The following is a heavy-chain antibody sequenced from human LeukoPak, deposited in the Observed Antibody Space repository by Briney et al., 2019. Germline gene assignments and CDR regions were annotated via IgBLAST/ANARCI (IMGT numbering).Heavy chain of an antibody. CDR2: IIPIFGTA. D-gene: IGHD6-19*01. J-gene: IGHJ5*02. V-gene: IGHV1-69*01. CDR1: GGTFSSYA. CDR3: ARDIAVAGTVWLDP. Sequence: SVKVSCKASGGTFSSYAISWVRQAPGQGLEWMGGIIPIFGTANYAQKFQGRVTITADESTSTAYMELSSLRSEDTAVYYCARDIAVAGTVWLDPWGQGTLVTVSS.